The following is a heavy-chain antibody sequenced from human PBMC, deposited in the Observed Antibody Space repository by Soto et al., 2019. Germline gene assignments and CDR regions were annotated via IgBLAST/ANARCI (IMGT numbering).Heavy chain of an antibody. CDR1: GFTFSSYW. CDR2: IKQDGSEK. Sequence: GGSLRLSCAASGFTFSSYWMSWVRQAPGKGLEWVANIKQDGSEKYYVDSVKGRFTISRDNAKNSLYLQMNSLRAEDTAVYYCATSTSAGNGAFDIWGQGTMVTVSS. V-gene: IGHV3-7*01. J-gene: IGHJ3*02. D-gene: IGHD6-13*01. CDR3: ATSTSAGNGAFDI.